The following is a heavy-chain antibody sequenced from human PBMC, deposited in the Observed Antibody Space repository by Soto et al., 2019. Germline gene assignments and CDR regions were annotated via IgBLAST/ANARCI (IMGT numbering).Heavy chain of an antibody. CDR1: GIVFSDY. J-gene: IGHJ5*02. CDR2: ISGSGRTI. V-gene: IGHV3-11*01. D-gene: IGHD3-16*01. CDR3: ARLPFPWGWFDP. Sequence: QVQLVESGGGLVKPGGSLRLSCAASGIVFSDYMSWVRQAPGKGLEWLSYISGSGRTIYSADSVKGRFTISRDNATNSLYLQMNNVRTEDPAVYYCARLPFPWGWFDPWGREHWSPSPQ.